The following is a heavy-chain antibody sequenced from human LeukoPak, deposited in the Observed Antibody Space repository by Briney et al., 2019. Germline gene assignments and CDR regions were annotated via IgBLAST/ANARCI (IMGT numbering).Heavy chain of an antibody. CDR2: INHSGST. CDR1: GGSFSGYY. V-gene: IGHV4-34*01. CDR3: ARVPAPTSFYYYGMDV. Sequence: PSETLSLTCAVYGGSFSGYYWSWIRQPPGKGLEWIGEINHSGSTNYNPSLKSRVTISVDTSKNQFSLKLSSVTAADTAVYYCARVPAPTSFYYYGMDVWGQGTTVTVSS. J-gene: IGHJ6*02.